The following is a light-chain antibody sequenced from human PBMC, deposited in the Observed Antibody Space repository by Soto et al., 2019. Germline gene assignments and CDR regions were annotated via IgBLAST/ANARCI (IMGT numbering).Light chain of an antibody. CDR2: AAS. CDR3: QKYDRAPLA. CDR1: QGINIY. J-gene: IGKJ4*01. Sequence: DVQMTQSPSSLSASVGDRVTITCRAGQGINIYLAWYQQKPGKVPKLLIDAASTLQTGVPSRFRGSGSGTDFTRTISRLQPEDVATYYCQKYDRAPLAFGGGTKVEIK. V-gene: IGKV1-27*01.